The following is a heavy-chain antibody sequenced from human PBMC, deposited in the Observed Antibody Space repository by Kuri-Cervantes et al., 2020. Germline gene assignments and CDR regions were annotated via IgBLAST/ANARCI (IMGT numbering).Heavy chain of an antibody. V-gene: IGHV3-21*01. CDR2: ISSSSYI. CDR1: GFTFSSYS. Sequence: GESLKISCAASGFTFSSYSMNWVRQAPGKGLEWVSSISSSSYIYYADSVKGRFTISRDNAKNSLYLQMNSLRDEDTAVYYCARDGGGNFDYWGQGTLVTVSS. CDR3: ARDGGGNFDY. D-gene: IGHD4-23*01. J-gene: IGHJ4*02.